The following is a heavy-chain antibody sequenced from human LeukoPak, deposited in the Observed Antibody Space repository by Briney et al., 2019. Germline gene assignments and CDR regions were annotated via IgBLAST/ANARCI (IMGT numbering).Heavy chain of an antibody. CDR1: GYTFTSYG. CDR3: ATVAHGGNSGGFDY. CDR2: ISAYNGNT. J-gene: IGHJ4*02. V-gene: IGHV1-18*01. Sequence: ASVKVSCKASGYTFTSYGISWVRQAPGQGLEWMGWISAYNGNTNYAQKLQGRVTMTTDTSTSTAYMELRSLRSDDTAVYYCATVAHGGNSGGFDYWGQGTLVTVSS. D-gene: IGHD4-23*01.